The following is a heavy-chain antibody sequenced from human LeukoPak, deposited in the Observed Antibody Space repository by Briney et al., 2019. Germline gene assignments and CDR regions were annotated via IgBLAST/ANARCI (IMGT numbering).Heavy chain of an antibody. V-gene: IGHV3-21*01. CDR3: ARDLHHYDSSGLRY. J-gene: IGHJ4*02. CDR1: GFTFSSYN. CDR2: ISSDSTYI. Sequence: GGSLRLSCAASGFTFSSYNMNWVRQAPGKGLEWVSSISSDSTYIYYANSLRGRFTISRDNAKNSLYLQMNSLRAEDTAVYYCARDLHHYDSSGLRYWGQGTLATVSS. D-gene: IGHD3-22*01.